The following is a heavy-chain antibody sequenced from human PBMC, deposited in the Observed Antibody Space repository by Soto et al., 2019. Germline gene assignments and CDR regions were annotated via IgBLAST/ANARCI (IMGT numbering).Heavy chain of an antibody. CDR3: ARGNCSSPNCYSFSGYYGMDV. D-gene: IGHD2-2*01. Sequence: SETLSLTCTVSGGSISSYYWSWIRQPAGKGLEWIGRIYTSGSTNYNPSLKSRVTMLLDTSKNQFSLKLTSVAAADTALYYCARGNCSSPNCYSFSGYYGMDVWGQGTTVTVSS. CDR1: GGSISSYY. V-gene: IGHV4-4*07. J-gene: IGHJ6*02. CDR2: IYTSGST.